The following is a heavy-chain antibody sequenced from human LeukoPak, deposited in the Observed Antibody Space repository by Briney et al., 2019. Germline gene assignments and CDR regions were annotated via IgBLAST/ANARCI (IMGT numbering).Heavy chain of an antibody. V-gene: IGHV4-39*07. CDR3: ARWTSIEHFDWSHKTVNWFDP. J-gene: IGHJ5*02. CDR1: GGSISSSSYY. D-gene: IGHD3-9*01. Sequence: PSETLSLTCTVSGGSISSSSYYWGWIRQPPGKGLEWIGSIYYSGSTYYNPSLKSRVTISVDTSKNQFSLKLSSVTAADTAVYYCARWTSIEHFDWSHKTVNWFDPWGQGTLVTVSS. CDR2: IYYSGST.